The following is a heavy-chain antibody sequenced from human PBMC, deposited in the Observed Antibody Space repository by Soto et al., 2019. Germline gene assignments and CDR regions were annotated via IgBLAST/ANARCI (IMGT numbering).Heavy chain of an antibody. D-gene: IGHD6-13*01. J-gene: IGHJ4*02. CDR2: IYYSGST. CDR1: GGSISSSSYY. Sequence: SETLSLTCTVSGGSISSSSYYWGWIRQPPGKGLEWIGSIYYSGSTYYNPSLKSRVTISVDTSKNQFSLKLSSVTAADTAVYYCAFGGRNPFGYSSSWYYFDYWGQGTLVTVSS. V-gene: IGHV4-39*07. CDR3: AFGGRNPFGYSSSWYYFDY.